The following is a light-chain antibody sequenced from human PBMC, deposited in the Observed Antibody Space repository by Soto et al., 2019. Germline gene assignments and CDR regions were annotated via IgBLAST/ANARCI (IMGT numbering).Light chain of an antibody. V-gene: IGLV1-47*01. CDR1: SSNIGSNY. CDR2: RND. CDR3: AAWDDSLSAAV. Sequence: QSVLTQSPSASGTPGQRVTISCSGSSSNIGSNYVYWYQQLPGTAPKLLIYRNDERPSGVPDRFSGSKSDTSASPAISGLRSEDEADYFCAAWDDSLSAAVFGGGTKLTVL. J-gene: IGLJ2*01.